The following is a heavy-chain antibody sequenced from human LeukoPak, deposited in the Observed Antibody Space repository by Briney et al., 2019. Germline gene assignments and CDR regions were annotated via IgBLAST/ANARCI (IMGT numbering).Heavy chain of an antibody. Sequence: SVKVSCKASGYTFTSYGISWVRQAPGQGLEWMGGIIPIFGTANYAQKFQGRVTITADESTSTAYMELSSLRSEDTAVYYCARAAMGITIFGVVPPPGYWGQGTLVTVSS. CDR2: IIPIFGTA. CDR1: GYTFTSYG. J-gene: IGHJ4*02. D-gene: IGHD3-3*01. CDR3: ARAAMGITIFGVVPPPGY. V-gene: IGHV1-69*13.